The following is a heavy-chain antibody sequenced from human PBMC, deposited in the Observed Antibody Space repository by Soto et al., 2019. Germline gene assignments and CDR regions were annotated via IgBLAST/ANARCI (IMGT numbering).Heavy chain of an antibody. J-gene: IGHJ3*02. CDR1: GFTFSDHY. CDR2: ISSGGSAI. D-gene: IGHD2-2*01. CDR3: ARVKECSSTSCYARDAFDI. Sequence: GGSLRLSCAASGFTFSDHYMSWIRQAPRKGLEWVSYISSGGSAIYYADSVKGRFTISRDNVNNSLYLQMNSLRAEDTAVYYCARVKECSSTSCYARDAFDIWGQGTMVTVSS. V-gene: IGHV3-11*01.